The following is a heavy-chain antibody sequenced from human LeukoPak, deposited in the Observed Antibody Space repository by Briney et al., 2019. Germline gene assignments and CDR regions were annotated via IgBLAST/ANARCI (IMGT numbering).Heavy chain of an antibody. J-gene: IGHJ5*02. CDR2: ISSSSSYI. CDR3: ARAVSPITMVRGVFDP. Sequence: PGGSLRLSCAASGFTFSSYSMNWVRQAPGKGLEGVSSISSSSSYIYYADSVKGRFTISRDNAKNSLYLQMNSLRAEDTAVYYCARAVSPITMVRGVFDPWGQGTLVTVSS. D-gene: IGHD3-10*01. CDR1: GFTFSSYS. V-gene: IGHV3-21*01.